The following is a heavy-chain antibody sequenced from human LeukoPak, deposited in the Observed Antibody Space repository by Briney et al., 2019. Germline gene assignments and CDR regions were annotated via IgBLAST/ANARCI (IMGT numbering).Heavy chain of an antibody. CDR2: INTNTGNP. CDR3: ARADMDYGDHGWFDP. V-gene: IGHV7-4-1*02. D-gene: IGHD4-17*01. Sequence: ASVKVSCKASGYTFTSYAMNWVRQAPGQGLEWMGWINTNTGNPTYAQGFTGRFVFSLDTSVSTAYLQISSLNAEDTAVYYCARADMDYGDHGWFDPWGQGTLVTVSS. J-gene: IGHJ5*02. CDR1: GYTFTSYA.